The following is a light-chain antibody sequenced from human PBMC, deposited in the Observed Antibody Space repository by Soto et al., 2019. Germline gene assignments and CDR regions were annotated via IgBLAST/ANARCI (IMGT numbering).Light chain of an antibody. CDR3: QQYDNWPPIN. CDR2: AAS. V-gene: IGKV3-15*01. Sequence: DIVITQSPLSLPVTRGESACIACRSSQSLLHKNGNNLAWYQQKHGQAPRLLIYAASARATGIPARFSGSGSGTEFTLTIRSLQSEDFAVYYCQQYDNWPPINFGQGTQLEIK. J-gene: IGKJ5*01. CDR1: QSLLHKNGNN.